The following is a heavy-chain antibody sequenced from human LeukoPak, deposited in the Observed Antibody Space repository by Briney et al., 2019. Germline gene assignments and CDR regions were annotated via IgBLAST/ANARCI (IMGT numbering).Heavy chain of an antibody. CDR2: INHSGST. J-gene: IGHJ4*02. Sequence: SETLSLTCAVYGGSFSVYYWSWIRQPPGKGLEWIGEINHSGSTNYNPSLKSRVTISVDTSKNQFSLKLSSVTAADTAVYYCARDQCGSSGCRYFDYWGQGTLVTVAS. D-gene: IGHD6-19*01. CDR1: GGSFSVYY. CDR3: ARDQCGSSGCRYFDY. V-gene: IGHV4-34*01.